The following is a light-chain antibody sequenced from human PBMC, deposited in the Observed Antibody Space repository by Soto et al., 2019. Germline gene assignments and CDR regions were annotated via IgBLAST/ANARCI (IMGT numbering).Light chain of an antibody. Sequence: EIVLTQSPATLSVSPGERATLSCRASQSVSSDLAWYQQKAGQAPRLLIYGASTRSTGIPVRFSGSGSGTEFTLTISSLQSEDFAVYYCQQYNNSYTFGQGTKLEIK. CDR1: QSVSSD. J-gene: IGKJ2*01. CDR3: QQYNNSYT. CDR2: GAS. V-gene: IGKV3-15*01.